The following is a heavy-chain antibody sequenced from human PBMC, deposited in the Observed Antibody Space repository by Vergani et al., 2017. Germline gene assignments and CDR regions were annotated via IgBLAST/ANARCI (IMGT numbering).Heavy chain of an antibody. V-gene: IGHV4-34*01. CDR3: ARRAKTRAGTTSGVYYCMDV. CDR2: INHSGST. CDR1: GGSFSGYY. J-gene: IGHJ6*03. D-gene: IGHD1-1*01. Sequence: QVQLQQWGAGLLKPSETLSLTCAVYGGSFSGYYWSWIRQPPGKGLEWIGEINHSGSTNYNPSLKSRVTISVDTSKNQFSLKLSSVTAADPAVYYCARRAKTRAGTTSGVYYCMDVWGKGTTVTVSS.